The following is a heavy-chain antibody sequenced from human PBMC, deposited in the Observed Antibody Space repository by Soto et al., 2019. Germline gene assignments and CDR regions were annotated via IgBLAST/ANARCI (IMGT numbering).Heavy chain of an antibody. CDR3: AKGRFGGLSRYGMDV. D-gene: IGHD3-10*01. J-gene: IGHJ6*02. CDR2: ISYDGSNK. V-gene: IGHV3-30*18. Sequence: QVQLVESGGGVVQPGRSLRLSCAASGFTFSSYGMHWVRQAPGKGLEWVAVISYDGSNKYYADSVKGRFTISRDNSKNTRYLQMNGLSAEDTAVYYCAKGRFGGLSRYGMDVWVQGTTVTVS. CDR1: GFTFSSYG.